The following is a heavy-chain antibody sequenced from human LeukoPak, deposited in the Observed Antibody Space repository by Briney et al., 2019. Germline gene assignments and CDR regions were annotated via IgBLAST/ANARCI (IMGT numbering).Heavy chain of an antibody. J-gene: IGHJ6*02. V-gene: IGHV1-69*13. CDR3: ARGGSRYSTPSWYGMDV. CDR2: IIPIFGTA. Sequence: ASVNVSCKASGGTFSSYAISWVRQAPGQGLEWMGGIIPIFGTANYAQKFQGRVTITADESTSTAYMELSSLRSEDTAVYYCARGGSRYSTPSWYGMDVWGQGTTVTVSS. D-gene: IGHD3-10*01. CDR1: GGTFSSYA.